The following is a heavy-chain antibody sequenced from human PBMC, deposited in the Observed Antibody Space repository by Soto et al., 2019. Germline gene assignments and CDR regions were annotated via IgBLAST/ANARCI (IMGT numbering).Heavy chain of an antibody. CDR2: ISWDGDST. D-gene: IGHD2-2*01. V-gene: IGHV3-43*01. J-gene: IGHJ6*02. CDR3: AKERAVVVPDTIYYFGLDV. Sequence: GGSXRLSCAASGFTFDDYTLHWVRQAPGKGLEWVALISWDGDSTYYADSVKGRFTISRDNSKNSLYLQMNSLRSEDTALYYCAKERAVVVPDTIYYFGLDVWGQGNTVTVSS. CDR1: GFTFDDYT.